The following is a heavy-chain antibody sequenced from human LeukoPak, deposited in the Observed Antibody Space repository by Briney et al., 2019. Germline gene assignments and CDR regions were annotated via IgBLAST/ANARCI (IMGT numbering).Heavy chain of an antibody. J-gene: IGHJ3*02. V-gene: IGHV3-11*04. CDR2: ISSSGSTI. CDR1: GFTFSDYY. D-gene: IGHD3-3*01. Sequence: GGSLRLSCAASGFTFSDYYMSWIRQAPGKGLEWVSYISSSGSTIYYADSVKGRFTISRDNAKNSLYLQMNSLRAEDTAVYYCARDRGYYDFWSGYLDAFDIWGQGTMVTVSS. CDR3: ARDRGYYDFWSGYLDAFDI.